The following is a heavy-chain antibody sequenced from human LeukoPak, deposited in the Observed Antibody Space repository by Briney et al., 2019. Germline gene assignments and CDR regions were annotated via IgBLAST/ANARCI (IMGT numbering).Heavy chain of an antibody. CDR2: ISAYNGNT. D-gene: IGHD3-10*01. Sequence: ASVKVSCKASGYTFTSYGISWVRQAPGQGLEWMGWISAYNGNTNYAHKLLGRVTMTTDTSTSTAYMELRSLRSDDTAVYYCARHRSRMVRGGDWFDPWGQGTLVTVSS. CDR1: GYTFTSYG. V-gene: IGHV1-18*01. J-gene: IGHJ5*02. CDR3: ARHRSRMVRGGDWFDP.